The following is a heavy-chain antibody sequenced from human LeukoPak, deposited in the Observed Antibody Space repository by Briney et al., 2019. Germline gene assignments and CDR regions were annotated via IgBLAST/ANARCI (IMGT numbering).Heavy chain of an antibody. J-gene: IGHJ4*02. CDR2: ISSGSTYI. D-gene: IGHD3-22*01. CDR1: EFTFNSYS. V-gene: IGHV3-21*01. CDR3: ARDPFYYDAAGSDDY. Sequence: PGGSLRLSCAASEFTFNSYSFNWIRQPPGGRLEGVSSISSGSTYIYYSDSVKGRFTVSRDNAKNSLFLQMNNLRAEDTAVYYCARDPFYYDAAGSDDYWGQGTLVTVSS.